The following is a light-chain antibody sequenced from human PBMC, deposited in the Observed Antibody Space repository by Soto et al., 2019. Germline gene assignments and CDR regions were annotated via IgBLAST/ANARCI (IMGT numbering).Light chain of an antibody. V-gene: IGKV3-11*01. J-gene: IGKJ4*01. CDR3: QQGSNWPST. CDR1: QSVSSY. Sequence: EIVLTQSPATLSLSPGDRATLSCRASQSVSSYLAWYQQKPGQAPRLLIYDASNRATGIPARFSGSGSGTDFTLTITTLEPEDFAVYYCQQGSNWPSTFGGGTKVEIK. CDR2: DAS.